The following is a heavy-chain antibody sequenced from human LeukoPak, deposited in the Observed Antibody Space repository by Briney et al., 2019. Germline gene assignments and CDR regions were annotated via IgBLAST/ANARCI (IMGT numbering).Heavy chain of an antibody. CDR2: ISWNSGSI. Sequence: PGGSLRLSCAASGFSFDDYAMHWVRRAPGKGLEWVSGISWNSGSIGYADSVKGRFTISRDNAKNSLYLQMNSLRAEDTALYYCAKDKDYSMYYFDYWGQGTLVTVSS. J-gene: IGHJ4*02. V-gene: IGHV3-9*01. D-gene: IGHD4-11*01. CDR3: AKDKDYSMYYFDY. CDR1: GFSFDDYA.